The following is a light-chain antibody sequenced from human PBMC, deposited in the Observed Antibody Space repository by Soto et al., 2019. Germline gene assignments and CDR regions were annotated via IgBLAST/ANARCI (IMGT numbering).Light chain of an antibody. Sequence: QLVLTQPPSASASLGASVKLTCTLSSGHNSYAIAWHQQQPEKGPRYLMKLNSDGSYSKGDGIPDRFSGSSSGAERYLTISSLQSEDEADYYCQTWSTDIRVFGGGTKLTVL. J-gene: IGLJ3*02. CDR2: LNSDGSY. V-gene: IGLV4-69*01. CDR1: SGHNSYA. CDR3: QTWSTDIRV.